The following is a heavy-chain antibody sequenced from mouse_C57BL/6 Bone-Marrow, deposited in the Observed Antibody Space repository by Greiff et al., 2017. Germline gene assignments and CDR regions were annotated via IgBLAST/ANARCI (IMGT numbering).Heavy chain of an antibody. Sequence: VQLQQPGAELVKPGASVKMSCKASGYTFTSYWITWVKQRPGQGLEWIGDIYPTSGRTNYNEKFKSKAILTVDTSSNTAYMQLSSLTSEDSAVSYCARSGPLGRSFDYWGQGTTLTVSS. CDR2: IYPTSGRT. D-gene: IGHD4-1*01. V-gene: IGHV1-55*01. CDR3: ARSGPLGRSFDY. CDR1: GYTFTSYW. J-gene: IGHJ2*01.